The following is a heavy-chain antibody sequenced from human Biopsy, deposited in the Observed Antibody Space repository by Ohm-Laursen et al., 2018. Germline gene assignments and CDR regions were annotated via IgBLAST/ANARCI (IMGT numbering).Heavy chain of an antibody. CDR1: GYSLRNFT. Sequence: SLRLSCTASGYSLRNFTITWVRQAPGKGLEWVSAISRSVSHILYAETLKGRFTSSRDNAKNSVYLQMNSLRVEDTGVYYCARGRTHLLPDHDWFDPWGQGTLVTVSS. CDR3: ARGRTHLLPDHDWFDP. V-gene: IGHV3-21*06. J-gene: IGHJ5*02. D-gene: IGHD1-14*01. CDR2: ISRSVSHI.